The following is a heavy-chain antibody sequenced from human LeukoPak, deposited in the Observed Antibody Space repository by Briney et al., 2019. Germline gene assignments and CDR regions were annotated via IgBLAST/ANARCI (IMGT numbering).Heavy chain of an antibody. Sequence: GGSLRLSCAASGFTFGSYAMHWVRQAPGKGLEWVAVISYDGSNEYYADSVKGRFTISRGSSKNTLYLQMNSLRAEDTAVYYCSRDVLDYTFLGFVYWGHGTLVTVPS. J-gene: IGHJ4*01. CDR2: ISYDGSNE. CDR1: GFTFGSYA. V-gene: IGHV3-30*01. CDR3: SRDVLDYTFLGFVY. D-gene: IGHD4-11*01.